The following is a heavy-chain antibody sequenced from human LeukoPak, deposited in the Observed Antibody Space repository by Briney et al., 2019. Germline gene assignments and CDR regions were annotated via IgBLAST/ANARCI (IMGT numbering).Heavy chain of an antibody. D-gene: IGHD3-10*01. V-gene: IGHV3-23*01. CDR2: ISGSGGST. CDR1: GFTFSSYA. CDR3: AKSELVRGVGTYN. Sequence: GGSLRLSCAASGFTFSSYAMSWVRQTPGKGLEWVSAISGSGGSTYYADSVKGRFTISRDNSKNTLYLQMNSLRAEDTAVYYCAKSELVRGVGTYNWGQGTLVTVSS. J-gene: IGHJ4*02.